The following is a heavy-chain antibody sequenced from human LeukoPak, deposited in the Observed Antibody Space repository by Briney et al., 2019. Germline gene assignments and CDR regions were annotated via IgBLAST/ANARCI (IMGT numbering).Heavy chain of an antibody. V-gene: IGHV3-21*01. D-gene: IGHD2-2*01. CDR3: ARDGNIVVVPAAGFDP. CDR1: GFTFSSYS. Sequence: PGGSLRLSCAASGFTFSSYSMNWVRQATGKGLKWLSSISSNSSYIYYADSVKGRFTISRDNAKNSLYLQMNSLRAEDTAVYYCARDGNIVVVPAAGFDPWGQGTLVTVSS. J-gene: IGHJ5*02. CDR2: ISSNSSYI.